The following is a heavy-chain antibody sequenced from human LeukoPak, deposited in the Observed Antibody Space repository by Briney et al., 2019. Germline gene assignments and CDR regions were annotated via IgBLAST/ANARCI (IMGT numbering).Heavy chain of an antibody. CDR2: IYSGGST. CDR3: ARVGYYDSSGYYSY. CDR1: GFTVSSNY. D-gene: IGHD3-22*01. V-gene: IGHV3-66*01. Sequence: GGSLRLSCAASGFTVSSNYMTWVSQAPGKGLEWVSIIYSGGSTNYADSVKGRFTISRDNSKNTLYLQMNSLRAEDTAVYYCARVGYYDSSGYYSYWGQGTLVTVSS. J-gene: IGHJ4*02.